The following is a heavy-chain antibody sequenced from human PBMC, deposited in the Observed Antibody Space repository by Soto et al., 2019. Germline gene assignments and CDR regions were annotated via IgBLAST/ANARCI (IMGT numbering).Heavy chain of an antibody. CDR3: ARSIRGPRRFNGMDV. CDR2: IERDDDDK. D-gene: IGHD1-20*01. V-gene: IGHV2-70*13. Sequence: SAPTLVNPTETLTLTCTFSGFSLTSPGMCVSLIGQPPGNALEWLALIERDDDDKYYSTSLKTRLTISKDTRKNQVVLTMANMDPADTGTYYCARSIRGPRRFNGMDVWGQGTTVTVSS. J-gene: IGHJ6*02. CDR1: GFSLTSPGMC.